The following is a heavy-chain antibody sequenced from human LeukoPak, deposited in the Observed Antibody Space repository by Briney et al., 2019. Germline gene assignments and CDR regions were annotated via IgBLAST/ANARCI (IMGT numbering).Heavy chain of an antibody. V-gene: IGHV1-2*02. CDR1: GYTFTGYY. CDR2: NNPNSGGT. CDR3: ARAADAERWLQLVF. D-gene: IGHD5-24*01. Sequence: ASVKVSCKASGYTFTGYYMHWVRQAPGQGLEWMGWNNPNSGGTNYAQKFQGRVTMTRDTSISTAYMELSRLRSDDTAVYYCARAADAERWLQLVFWGQGTLVTVSS. J-gene: IGHJ4*02.